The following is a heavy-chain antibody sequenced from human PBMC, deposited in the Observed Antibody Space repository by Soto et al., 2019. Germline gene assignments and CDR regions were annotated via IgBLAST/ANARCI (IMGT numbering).Heavy chain of an antibody. Sequence: PGGSLRLSCAASGFTFSSYSMNWVRQAPGKGLEWVSDISSSSSTIYYADSVKGRFTISRDNAKNSLYLQMNSLRDEDTAVYYCASVGPGEAWYYDDNSGYYYVDYWGEGT. CDR1: GFTFSSYS. V-gene: IGHV3-48*02. D-gene: IGHD3-22*01. CDR3: ASVGPGEAWYYDDNSGYYYVDY. J-gene: IGHJ4*02. CDR2: ISSSSSTI.